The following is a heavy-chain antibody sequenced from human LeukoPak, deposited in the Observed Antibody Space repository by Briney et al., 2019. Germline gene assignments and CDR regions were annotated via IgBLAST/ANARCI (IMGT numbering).Heavy chain of an antibody. V-gene: IGHV3-23*01. CDR1: GFTFSSYA. Sequence: GGSLRLSCAASGFTFSSYAMSWVRQAPGKGLEWVSAISGSGGSTYYADSVKGRFTISRDNSKNTPYLQMNSLRAEDTAVYYCASPTISRLGRDYWGQGTLVTVSS. D-gene: IGHD3-9*01. CDR2: ISGSGGST. CDR3: ASPTISRLGRDY. J-gene: IGHJ4*02.